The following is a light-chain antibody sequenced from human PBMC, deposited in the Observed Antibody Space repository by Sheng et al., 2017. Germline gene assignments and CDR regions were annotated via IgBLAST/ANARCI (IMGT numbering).Light chain of an antibody. CDR1: QGISSY. CDR2: AAS. J-gene: IGKJ3*01. CDR3: QQLNSYPW. Sequence: DIQLTQSPSFLSASVGDRVTITCRASQGISSYLAWYQQKPGKAPKLLIYAASTLQSVVPSRFSGSGSGTEFTLTISSLQPEDFATYYCQQLNSYPWFGPGTKVDIK. V-gene: IGKV1-9*01.